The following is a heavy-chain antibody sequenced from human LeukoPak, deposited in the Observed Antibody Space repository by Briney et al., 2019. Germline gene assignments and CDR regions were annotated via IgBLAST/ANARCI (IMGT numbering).Heavy chain of an antibody. CDR3: AKTQTQLWFGELSC. Sequence: GGSLRLSCAASGFTFSNYWMSWVRQAPGKGLEWVSAISGSGGSTYYADSVKGRFTISRDNSKNTLYLQMNSLRAEDTAVYYCAKTQTQLWFGELSCWGQGTLVTVSS. D-gene: IGHD3-10*01. V-gene: IGHV3-23*01. J-gene: IGHJ4*02. CDR2: ISGSGGST. CDR1: GFTFSNYW.